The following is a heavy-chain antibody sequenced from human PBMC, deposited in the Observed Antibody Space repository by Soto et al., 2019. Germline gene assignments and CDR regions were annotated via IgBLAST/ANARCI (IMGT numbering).Heavy chain of an antibody. D-gene: IGHD1-26*01. V-gene: IGHV5-51*01. J-gene: IGHJ4*02. CDR3: ARYSGSYWYYLDF. Sequence: GESLKISCKGSGYSFASHWVAWVRQMPEKGLEWIGTIYPGDSDTKYSSAFRGHVTISADTSVSTAYLQWRSLEATDSAIYYCARYSGSYWYYLDFWGQGTLVT. CDR2: IYPGDSDT. CDR1: GYSFASHW.